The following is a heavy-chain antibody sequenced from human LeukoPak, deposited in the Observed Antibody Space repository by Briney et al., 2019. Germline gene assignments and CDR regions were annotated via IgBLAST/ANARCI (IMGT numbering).Heavy chain of an antibody. J-gene: IGHJ5*02. CDR1: GFSFSDYW. V-gene: IGHV3-7*01. Sequence: PGGSLRLSCAASGFSFSDYWMSWVRQAPGRGLEWVGNINQDGSQNSSVDSVKGRFTISRDNAKNSLYLQMNSLRAEDTAVYYCARAGTIFGVVGNWFDPWGQGTLVTVSS. CDR2: INQDGSQN. D-gene: IGHD3-3*01. CDR3: ARAGTIFGVVGNWFDP.